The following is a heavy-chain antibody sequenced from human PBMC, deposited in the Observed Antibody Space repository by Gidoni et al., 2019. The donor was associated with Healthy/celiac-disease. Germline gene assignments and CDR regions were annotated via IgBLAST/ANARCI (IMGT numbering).Heavy chain of an antibody. Sequence: QVQLQQWGAGLLKPSEPLSLTCAVYGGSFSGYYWSWIRQPPGKGLEWIGEINHSGRTNYNPSLKSRVTISVDTSKNQFSLKLSSVTAADTAVYYCARGFDPVWNGSGSPTRRYYYYYMDVWGKGTTVTVSS. V-gene: IGHV4-34*01. CDR1: GGSFSGYY. CDR3: ARGFDPVWNGSGSPTRRYYYYYMDV. CDR2: INHSGRT. D-gene: IGHD3-10*01. J-gene: IGHJ6*03.